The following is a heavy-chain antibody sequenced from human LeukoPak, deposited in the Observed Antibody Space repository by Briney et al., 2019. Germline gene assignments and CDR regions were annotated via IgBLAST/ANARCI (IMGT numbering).Heavy chain of an antibody. CDR2: INPNSGGT. D-gene: IGHD3-9*01. CDR1: GYTFTGYY. V-gene: IGHV1-2*02. J-gene: IGHJ4*02. Sequence: ASVKVSCKASGYTFTGYYMHWVRQAPGQGLEWMGWINPNSGGTNYAQKFQGRVTMTRDTSISTAYVELSRLRADDTAVYYCARTRYFDWLFPPDYWGQGTLVTVSS. CDR3: ARTRYFDWLFPPDY.